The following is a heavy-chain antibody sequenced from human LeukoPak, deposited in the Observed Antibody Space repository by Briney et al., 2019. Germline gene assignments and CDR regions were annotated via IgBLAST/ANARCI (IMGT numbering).Heavy chain of an antibody. CDR1: GFTFSSYN. CDR3: ARDRYCTGTTCYTADY. Sequence: GGSLRLSCTASGFTFSSYNMNWVRQAPGKGLEWISYITSSSSTIYYADSVKGRFIISRDNAKNSLYLQMNSLRAEDTAVYYCARDRYCTGTTCYTADYWGQGTLVTVSS. J-gene: IGHJ4*02. V-gene: IGHV3-48*01. D-gene: IGHD2-2*02. CDR2: ITSSSSTI.